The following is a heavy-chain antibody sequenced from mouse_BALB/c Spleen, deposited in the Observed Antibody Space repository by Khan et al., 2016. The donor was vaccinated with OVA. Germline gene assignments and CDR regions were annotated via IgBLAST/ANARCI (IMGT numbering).Heavy chain of an antibody. J-gene: IGHJ2*01. CDR1: GYTFTSYW. D-gene: IGHD1-1*01. Sequence: QVQLKQSGAELVKAGASVKMSCKASGYTFTSYWMHWVKQRLGQGLEWFAETNPTNGRTYYNAQFKSKATLTVDKSSSTAYMLLSGPTFDDAAVYYCARIKKIVATYFDYWGQGTTLTVSS. CDR3: ARIKKIVATYFDY. CDR2: TNPTNGRT. V-gene: IGHV1S81*02.